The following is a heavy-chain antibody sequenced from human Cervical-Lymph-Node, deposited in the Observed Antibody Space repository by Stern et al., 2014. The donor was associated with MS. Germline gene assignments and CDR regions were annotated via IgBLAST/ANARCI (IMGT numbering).Heavy chain of an antibody. J-gene: IGHJ4*02. CDR2: ISAYNGNT. CDR3: SRGGSGYSGMIDY. D-gene: IGHD5-12*01. V-gene: IGHV1-18*01. Sequence: VQLVQSGAEVKKPGASVKVSCKASGYTFTSHGISWVRQAPGQGLAWMGWISAYNGNTNSAQKLQGRVTMTTEYSTTTCYQELRSLRSDDTAVYYCSRGGSGYSGMIDYWGQGTLVTVSS. CDR1: GYTFTSHG.